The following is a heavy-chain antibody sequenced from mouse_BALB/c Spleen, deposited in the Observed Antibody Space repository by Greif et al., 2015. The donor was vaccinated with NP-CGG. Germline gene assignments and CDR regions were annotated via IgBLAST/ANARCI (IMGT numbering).Heavy chain of an antibody. CDR2: ISYSGST. J-gene: IGHJ4*01. CDR3: ARTDYDGYYYAMDY. D-gene: IGHD2-3*01. Sequence: EVQGVESGPGLVKPSQSLSLTCTVTGYSITSDYAWNWIRQFPGNKLEWMGYISYSGSTSYNPSLKSRISITRDTSKNQFFLQLNSVTTEDTATYYCARTDYDGYYYAMDYWGQGTSVTVSS. CDR1: GYSITSDYA. V-gene: IGHV3-2*02.